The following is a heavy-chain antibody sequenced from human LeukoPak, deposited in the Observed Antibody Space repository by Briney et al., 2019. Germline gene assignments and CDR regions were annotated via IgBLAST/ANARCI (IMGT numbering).Heavy chain of an antibody. V-gene: IGHV4-61*01. CDR3: ARDHHGSSY. CDR1: GGSISSGSYY. J-gene: IGHJ4*02. CDR2: IHYSGST. D-gene: IGHD6-13*01. Sequence: SETLSLTCTVSGGSISSGSYYWSWIRQPPGKGLEWIGYIHYSGSTTYNPSLKSRVTMSVDTSKNQFSLKLNSVTAADTAVYFCARDHHGSSYWGQGTLVAVSS.